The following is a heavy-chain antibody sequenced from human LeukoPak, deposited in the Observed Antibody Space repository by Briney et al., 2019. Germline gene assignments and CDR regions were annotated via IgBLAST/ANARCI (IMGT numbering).Heavy chain of an antibody. D-gene: IGHD1-14*01. Sequence: GGFLRLSCAVSGFTFDDYALHWVRQVPGKGLEWLCFSSWIGGSTDYLDSVKGRFTISRDNSRNSLYLEMNSLRPEDSALYYCVRSRAASPGYFDNWGQGTLVTVSS. CDR3: VRSRAASPGYFDN. CDR1: GFTFDDYA. J-gene: IGHJ4*02. CDR2: SSWIGGST. V-gene: IGHV3-43D*03.